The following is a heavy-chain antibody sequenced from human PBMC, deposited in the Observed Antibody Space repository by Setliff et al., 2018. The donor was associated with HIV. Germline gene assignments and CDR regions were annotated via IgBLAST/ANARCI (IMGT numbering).Heavy chain of an antibody. CDR1: GGSISSGSYY. Sequence: PSEILSLTCTVSGGSISSGSYYWSWIRQPAGKGLEWIGRIYTSGSTNYNPSLKSRVTISVDTSKNQFSLKLSSVTAADTAVYYCAREYSSSWYRYFDYWGQGTLVTVSS. D-gene: IGHD6-13*01. CDR2: IYTSGST. V-gene: IGHV4-61*02. CDR3: AREYSSSWYRYFDY. J-gene: IGHJ4*02.